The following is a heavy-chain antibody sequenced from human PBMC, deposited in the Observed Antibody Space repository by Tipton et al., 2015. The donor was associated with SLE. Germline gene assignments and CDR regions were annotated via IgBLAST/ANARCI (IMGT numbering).Heavy chain of an antibody. CDR3: ARPRGIAVAGPLPFDY. V-gene: IGHV5-51*03. CDR2: IYPGDSDT. D-gene: IGHD6-19*01. Sequence: VQLVQSGAEVKEPGESLKISCKGSGYSFTSYWIGWVRQMPGKGLEWMGIIYPGDSDTRYSPSFQGQVTISADKSISTAYLQWSGLKASDTAMYYCARPRGIAVAGPLPFDYWGQGTLVTVSS. CDR1: GYSFTSYW. J-gene: IGHJ4*02.